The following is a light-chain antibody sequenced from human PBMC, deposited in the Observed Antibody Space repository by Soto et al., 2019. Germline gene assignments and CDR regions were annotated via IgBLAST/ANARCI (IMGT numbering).Light chain of an antibody. Sequence: EIVLTQSPATLSLSPGERATLSCRASQSVSSYLAWYQQKPGQAPRLLIYHASNRATGIPARFSGSGSGTDFTLTISSLEPEDFAVYYCQQQSNWPLTFGGGTKVEIK. CDR2: HAS. J-gene: IGKJ4*01. V-gene: IGKV3-11*01. CDR3: QQQSNWPLT. CDR1: QSVSSY.